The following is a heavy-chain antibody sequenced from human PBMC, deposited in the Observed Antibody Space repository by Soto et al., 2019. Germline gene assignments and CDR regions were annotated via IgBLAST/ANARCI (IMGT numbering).Heavy chain of an antibody. CDR3: ARLRWETENNWFDP. Sequence: QVQLQESGPGLVRPLQTLSLTCTVSGDSISSVDHYWSWIRQPPGKGLEWMGYIYHSGSTHYNPSLNSRLTISIDTSTNRFSLNLTSVTAADTAVYFCARLRWETENNWFDPWGQGALVTVSS. D-gene: IGHD1-26*01. CDR1: GDSISSVDHY. V-gene: IGHV4-30-4*01. J-gene: IGHJ5*02. CDR2: IYHSGST.